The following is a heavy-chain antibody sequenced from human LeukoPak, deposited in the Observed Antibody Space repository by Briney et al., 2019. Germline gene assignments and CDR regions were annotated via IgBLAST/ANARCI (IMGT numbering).Heavy chain of an antibody. D-gene: IGHD6-6*01. CDR3: AREIAARGYDAFDI. Sequence: SQTLSLTCTVSGGSISSGDYYWSWIRQPPGKGLEWIGYIYYSGSTYYNPSLKSRVTISVDTSKNQFSLKLTSVTAADTAVYYCAREIAARGYDAFDIWGQGTMVTVSS. J-gene: IGHJ3*02. CDR1: GGSISSGDYY. CDR2: IYYSGST. V-gene: IGHV4-30-4*08.